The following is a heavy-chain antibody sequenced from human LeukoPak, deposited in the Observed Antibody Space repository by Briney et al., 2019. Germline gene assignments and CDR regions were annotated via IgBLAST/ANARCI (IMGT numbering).Heavy chain of an antibody. J-gene: IGHJ4*02. CDR2: IIPILGIA. D-gene: IGHD3-22*01. V-gene: IGHV1-69*04. CDR1: GGTFSSYA. Sequence: SVKVSCKASGGTFSSYAISWVRQAPGQGLEWMGRIIPILGIANYAQKFQGRVTITADKSTSTAYMELSSLRSEDTAVYYCARGPSPGLDSSGYFLRYFDYWGQGTLVTVSS. CDR3: ARGPSPGLDSSGYFLRYFDY.